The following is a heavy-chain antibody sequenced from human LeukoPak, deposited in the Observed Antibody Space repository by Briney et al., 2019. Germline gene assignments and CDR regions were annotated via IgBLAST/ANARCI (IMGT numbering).Heavy chain of an antibody. CDR2: INTDGSST. Sequence: GGSLRLSCSASGFTLSSYWMHWVRQAPGKGLVWVSRINTDGSSTNYADSVKGRFTVSRDNAKNTPYLQMNSLRAEDTAVYYCARYYDYGDYLFDYWGRGTLVTVSS. CDR3: ARYYDYGDYLFDY. CDR1: GFTLSSYW. V-gene: IGHV3-74*01. J-gene: IGHJ4*02. D-gene: IGHD4-17*01.